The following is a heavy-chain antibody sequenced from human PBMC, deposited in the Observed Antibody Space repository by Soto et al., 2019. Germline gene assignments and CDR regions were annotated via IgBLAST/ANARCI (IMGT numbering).Heavy chain of an antibody. J-gene: IGHJ4*02. V-gene: IGHV3-15*07. CDR1: GFTFSNAW. D-gene: IGHD3-3*01. CDR3: TVRRQYDFWSGYL. Sequence: EVQLVESGGGLVKPGGSLRLSCAASGFTFSNAWMNWVRQAPGKGLEWVGRIKSKTDGGTTDYAAPVKGRFTISRDDSKDTLYLQMNSLKTEDTAVYYCTVRRQYDFWSGYLWGQGTLVTVSS. CDR2: IKSKTDGGTT.